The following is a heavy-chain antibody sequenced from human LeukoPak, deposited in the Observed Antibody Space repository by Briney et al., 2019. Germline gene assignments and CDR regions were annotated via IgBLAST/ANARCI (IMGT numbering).Heavy chain of an antibody. CDR2: ITSSSSYI. V-gene: IGHV3-21*01. J-gene: IGHJ4*02. Sequence: GGSLRLSCAASGFTFSSYTMNWVRQAPGKGLEWVSSITSSSSYIYYADSVKGRFTISRDNAKNSLYLQMNSLRAEDTAVYYCARGQIYYDGSGFDYWGQGTLVTVSS. CDR3: ARGQIYYDGSGFDY. CDR1: GFTFSSYT. D-gene: IGHD3-22*01.